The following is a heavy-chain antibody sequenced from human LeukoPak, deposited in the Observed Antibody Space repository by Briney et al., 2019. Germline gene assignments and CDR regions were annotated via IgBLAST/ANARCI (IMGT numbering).Heavy chain of an antibody. CDR3: ARAEYSSSWYENWFDP. D-gene: IGHD6-13*01. Sequence: ASVKVSCKASGYTFTSYGISWVRQAPGQGREWMGWISAYNGNTNYAQKLQGRVTMTTDTSTSTAYTELRSLRSDDTAVYYCARAEYSSSWYENWFDPWGQGTLVTVSS. J-gene: IGHJ5*02. V-gene: IGHV1-18*01. CDR1: GYTFTSYG. CDR2: ISAYNGNT.